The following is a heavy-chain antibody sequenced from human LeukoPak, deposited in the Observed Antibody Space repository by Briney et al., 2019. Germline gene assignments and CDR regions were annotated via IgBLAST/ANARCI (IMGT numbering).Heavy chain of an antibody. CDR2: IYSGGST. J-gene: IGHJ4*02. D-gene: IGHD3-16*01. CDR1: GFTVSSNY. CDR3: ERVAFGGVMDH. Sequence: PGGSLRLSCAASGFTVSSNYMSWVRQAPGKGLEWVSVIYSGGSTYYADSVKGRFTISRDNSKNTLYLQMNSLRAEDTAVYYCERVAFGGVMDHWGQGTLVTVSS. V-gene: IGHV3-53*01.